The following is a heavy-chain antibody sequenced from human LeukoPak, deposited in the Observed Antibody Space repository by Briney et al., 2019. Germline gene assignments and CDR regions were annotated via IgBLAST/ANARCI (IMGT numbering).Heavy chain of an antibody. CDR1: GGSFSDYY. V-gene: IGHV4-34*01. Sequence: SETLSLTCAVYGGSFSDYYWSWIRQPPGKGLEWIGEINHSGSTNYNPSLKSRVTISVDTSKNQFSLKLNSVTAADTAVYYCARVGYYNGFDYWGQGTLVTVSS. CDR2: INHSGST. D-gene: IGHD3-9*01. J-gene: IGHJ4*02. CDR3: ARVGYYNGFDY.